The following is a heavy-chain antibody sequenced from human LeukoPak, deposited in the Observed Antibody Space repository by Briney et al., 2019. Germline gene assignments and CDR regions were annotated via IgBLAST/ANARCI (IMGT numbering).Heavy chain of an antibody. J-gene: IGHJ4*02. D-gene: IGHD6-13*01. CDR3: ARLYSSSWSSPVDY. CDR2: ISGGGGST. CDR1: GFTFSSYA. V-gene: IGHV3-23*01. Sequence: GGSLRLSCAASGFTFSSYAISWVRQAPGKGLEWVSTISGGGGSTYYTDSVKGRFTISRDNSKNTLYLQMNSLRAEDMAVYYCARLYSSSWSSPVDYWGQGTQVTVSS.